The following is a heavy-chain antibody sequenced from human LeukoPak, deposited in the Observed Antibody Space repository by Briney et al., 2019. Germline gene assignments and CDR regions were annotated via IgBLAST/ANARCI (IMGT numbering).Heavy chain of an antibody. J-gene: IGHJ3*02. CDR1: GYTFTSYY. CDR2: INPSGGST. CDR3: ATGAMIEAFDI. D-gene: IGHD3-22*01. V-gene: IGHV1-46*01. Sequence: ASVKVSCKASGYTFTSYYMHWVRQAPGQGLEWMGIINPSGGSTSYAQKFQGRVTMTEDTSTDTAYMELSSLRSEDTAVYYCATGAMIEAFDIWGQGTVVTVSS.